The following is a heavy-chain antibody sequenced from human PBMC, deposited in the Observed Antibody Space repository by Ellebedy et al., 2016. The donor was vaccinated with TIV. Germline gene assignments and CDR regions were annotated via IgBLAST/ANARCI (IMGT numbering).Heavy chain of an antibody. J-gene: IGHJ4*02. Sequence: SVKVSXXASGFTFTSSAVQWVRQARGQRLEWIGWIVVGSGYTNYAQKFQERVTITRDMSTTTAYMELSSLRSDDTAVYYCARVGARLEGDFDYWGQGTLVTASS. CDR2: IVVGSGYT. CDR3: ARVGARLEGDFDY. CDR1: GFTFTSSA. V-gene: IGHV1-58*01. D-gene: IGHD1-26*01.